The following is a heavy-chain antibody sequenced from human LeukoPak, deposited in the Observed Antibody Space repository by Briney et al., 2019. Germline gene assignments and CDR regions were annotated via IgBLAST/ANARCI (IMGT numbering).Heavy chain of an antibody. J-gene: IGHJ6*03. CDR2: ISSSSSYI. CDR3: ARKSGSSWFNYYYYYYMDV. Sequence: GGSLRLSCAASGFTFSSYSVNWVRQAPGKGLEWVSSISSSSSYIYYADSVKGRFTISRDNAKNSLYLQMNSLRAEDTAVYYCARKSGSSWFNYYYYYYMDVWGKGTTVTVSS. CDR1: GFTFSSYS. D-gene: IGHD6-13*01. V-gene: IGHV3-21*01.